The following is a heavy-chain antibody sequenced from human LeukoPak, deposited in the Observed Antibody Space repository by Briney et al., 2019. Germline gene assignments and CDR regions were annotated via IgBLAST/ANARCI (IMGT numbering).Heavy chain of an antibody. CDR2: ISHSGSP. Sequence: PSETLSLTCGVSGGSISSGKWWSRVRQPPGKGLEWIGEISHSGSPNYNPSLKGRLTISVDLPKNQFSLDLRSVTVADTAVYYCARDAAAGYSLACWGQGTLVTVSS. J-gene: IGHJ4*02. CDR3: ARDAAAGYSLAC. D-gene: IGHD6-13*01. V-gene: IGHV4/OR15-8*01. CDR1: GGSISSGKW.